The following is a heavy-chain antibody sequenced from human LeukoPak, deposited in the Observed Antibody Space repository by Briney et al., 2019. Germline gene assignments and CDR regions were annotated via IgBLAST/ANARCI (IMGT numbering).Heavy chain of an antibody. V-gene: IGHV1-46*01. CDR2: INPSGGST. CDR1: GYAFTSYY. J-gene: IGHJ3*02. D-gene: IGHD6-19*01. CDR3: ASMIAVAGTAPGAFDI. Sequence: WASVKVSCKASGYAFTSYYMHWVRQAPGQGLEWMGIINPSGGSTSYAQKFQGRVTMTRDTSTSTVYMELSSLRSEDTTVYYCASMIAVAGTAPGAFDIWGQGTMVTVSS.